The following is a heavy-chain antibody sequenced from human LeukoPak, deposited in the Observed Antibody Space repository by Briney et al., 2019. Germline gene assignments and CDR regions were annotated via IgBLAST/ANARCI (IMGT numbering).Heavy chain of an antibody. V-gene: IGHV3-9*01. CDR2: ISWNSGSI. J-gene: IGHJ6*02. CDR1: GFTFDDYA. Sequence: GGSLRLSCAASGFTFDDYAMHWVRQAPGKGLEWVSGISWNSGSIGYADSVKGRFTISRDNAKNSLYLQMNSLRAEDTAVYYCARGRSSSWYDGDYYYYYGMDVWGQGTTVTVSS. CDR3: ARGRSSSWYDGDYYYYYGMDV. D-gene: IGHD6-13*01.